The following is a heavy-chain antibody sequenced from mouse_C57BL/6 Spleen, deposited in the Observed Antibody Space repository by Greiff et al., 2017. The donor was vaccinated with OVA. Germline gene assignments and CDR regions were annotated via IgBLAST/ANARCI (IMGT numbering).Heavy chain of an antibody. D-gene: IGHD1-1*01. CDR1: FYTFTSYW. J-gene: IGHJ2*01. V-gene: IGHV1-5*01. Sequence: PLPHSVTFLSRPVASVHLSFQTSFYTFTSYWMHWVKQRPGQGLEWIGAIYPGNSDTSYNQKFKGKAKLTAVTSASTAYMELSSLTNEDSAVYYCPSHYYGSPYFDYWGQGTTLTVSS. CDR3: PSHYYGSPYFDY. CDR2: IYPGNSDT.